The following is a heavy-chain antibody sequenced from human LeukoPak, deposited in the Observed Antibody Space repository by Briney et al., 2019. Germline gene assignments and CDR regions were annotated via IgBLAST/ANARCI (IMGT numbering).Heavy chain of an antibody. D-gene: IGHD5-18*01. CDR3: AREMPMVKGDALGI. Sequence: GGSLRLSCAASGFIFSNYEMNWVRQAPGKGLEWISYTTTSGGFKIYADSVKGRFTISRDNAKNSLYLQLNSLRAEDTGLYYCAREMPMVKGDALGIWGQGTMVTVSS. CDR2: TTTSGGFK. J-gene: IGHJ3*02. CDR1: GFIFSNYE. V-gene: IGHV3-48*03.